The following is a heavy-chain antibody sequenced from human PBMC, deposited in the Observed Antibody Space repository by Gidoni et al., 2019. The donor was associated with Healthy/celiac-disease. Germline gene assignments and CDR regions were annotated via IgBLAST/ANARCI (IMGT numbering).Heavy chain of an antibody. D-gene: IGHD3-16*01. Sequence: QVQLVQSGAEVKKPGASVKVSCKVSGYTLTELSMHWVRQAPGKGLEWMGGFDPEDGETIYAQKFQGRVTMTEETSTDTAYMELSSLRSEDTAVYYCATAGRTVAYGGDAFDIWGQGTMVTVSS. CDR1: GYTLTELS. V-gene: IGHV1-24*01. CDR2: FDPEDGET. CDR3: ATAGRTVAYGGDAFDI. J-gene: IGHJ3*02.